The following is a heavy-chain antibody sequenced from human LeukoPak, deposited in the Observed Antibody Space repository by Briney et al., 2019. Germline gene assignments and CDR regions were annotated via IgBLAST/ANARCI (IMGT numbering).Heavy chain of an antibody. Sequence: PSETLSLTCAVYGGSFSGYYWSWIRQPPGEGLEWIGEINHSGSTNYNPSLKSRVTISVDTSKDQFSLKLSSVTAADTAVYYCARGLPRSGGYHNYWGQGTLVTVSS. V-gene: IGHV4-34*01. CDR2: INHSGST. J-gene: IGHJ4*02. CDR1: GGSFSGYY. CDR3: ARGLPRSGGYHNY. D-gene: IGHD3-22*01.